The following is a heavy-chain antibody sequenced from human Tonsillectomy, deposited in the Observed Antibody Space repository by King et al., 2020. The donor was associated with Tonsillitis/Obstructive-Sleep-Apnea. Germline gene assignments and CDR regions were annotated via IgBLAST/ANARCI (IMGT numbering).Heavy chain of an antibody. CDR2: ITGNGVYT. Sequence: VQLVESGGGLVQPGGSLRLSCAASGFTFSNFAMSWVRQTPGKGLEWVSAITGNGVYTYYEDSVKGRFGISRDNSKNTLYLQLNSLRAEDTGVYYCATRLTTFDNWGQGTRVTVSS. D-gene: IGHD1-1*01. J-gene: IGHJ4*02. V-gene: IGHV3-23*04. CDR1: GFTFSNFA. CDR3: ATRLTTFDN.